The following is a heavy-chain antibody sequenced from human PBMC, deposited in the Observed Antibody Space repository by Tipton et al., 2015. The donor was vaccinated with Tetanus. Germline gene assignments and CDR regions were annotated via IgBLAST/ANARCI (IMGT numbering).Heavy chain of an antibody. CDR2: ISSAGSPM. Sequence: SLRLSCAASGFTFNRYRMNWVRQPPGKGLEWISYISSAGSPMYFADSVEGRFTISRDNAKNLLYLQMHNLRDEDTAVYYCARAPGGGSYHMDFWGQGTLVAVSS. CDR3: ARAPGGGSYHMDF. J-gene: IGHJ4*02. CDR1: GFTFNRYR. D-gene: IGHD3-16*02. V-gene: IGHV3-48*02.